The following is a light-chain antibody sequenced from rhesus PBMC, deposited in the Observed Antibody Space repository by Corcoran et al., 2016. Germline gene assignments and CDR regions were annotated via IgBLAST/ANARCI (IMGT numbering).Light chain of an antibody. J-gene: IGKJ3*01. CDR3: QKYSSSPFT. CDR2: GAS. CDR1: QSVGSS. Sequence: QVILTQSPATLSLSPGERATLSCRASQSVGSSLAWYQQKPGQAPRLLIYGASSRATGLPDRFSGNGSGTEVTLTISSLEPEDFAVYYCQKYSSSPFTFGPGTKLDIK. V-gene: IGKV3-53*01.